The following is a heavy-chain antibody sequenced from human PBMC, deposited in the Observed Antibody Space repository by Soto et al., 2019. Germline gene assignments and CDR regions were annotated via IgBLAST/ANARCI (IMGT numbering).Heavy chain of an antibody. J-gene: IGHJ4*02. CDR2: ISSRGSA. CDR3: AMAGNYRYFDA. CDR1: GGTVSSGGYY. Sequence: QVQLQESGPGLVTPSETLSLTCTVSGGTVSSGGYYWSWIRQPPGKGLEWIGYISSRGSANYNPSLKIRITISVDTSKNQCSLTLTSVTAADTAVYYCAMAGNYRYFDAWGQGTLVTVSS. V-gene: IGHV4-61*08. D-gene: IGHD1-7*01.